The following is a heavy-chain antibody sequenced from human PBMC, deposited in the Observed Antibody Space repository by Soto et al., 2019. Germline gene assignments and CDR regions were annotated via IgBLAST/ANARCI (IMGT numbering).Heavy chain of an antibody. V-gene: IGHV1-69*13. CDR1: GGTFSSYA. Sequence: GASVKVSCKASGGTFSSYAISWVRQAPGQGLEWMGGIIPIFGTANYAQKFQGRVTITADESTSTAYMELSSLRSEDTAVYYCARAPQEIATTPAWVDWGQGTLGTVSS. D-gene: IGHD2-21*01. CDR2: IIPIFGTA. CDR3: ARAPQEIATTPAWVD. J-gene: IGHJ4*02.